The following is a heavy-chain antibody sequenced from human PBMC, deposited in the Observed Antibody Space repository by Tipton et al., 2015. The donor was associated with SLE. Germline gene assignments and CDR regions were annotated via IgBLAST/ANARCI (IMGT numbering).Heavy chain of an antibody. V-gene: IGHV3-48*03. CDR1: GFTFSAYE. J-gene: IGHJ3*02. CDR3: AREDFGEAFDI. Sequence: SLRLSCAASGFTFSAYEMNWVRQAPGKGLEWVSYISSSGSTVYYADSVKGRFTISRDNAKNSLYLQMSSLRAEDTAVYYCAREDFGEAFDIWGQGPVVTVSS. CDR2: ISSSGSTV. D-gene: IGHD2/OR15-2a*01.